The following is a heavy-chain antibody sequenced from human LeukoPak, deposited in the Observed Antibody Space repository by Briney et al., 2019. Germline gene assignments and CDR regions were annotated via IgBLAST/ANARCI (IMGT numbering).Heavy chain of an antibody. CDR3: ARTQSQSGSYRYYFGY. CDR2: IYYISNT. V-gene: IGHV4-61*08. Sequence: SETLSLTCTVSGASVGSAGYHWSWIRQPPGGGLEWIGYIYYISNTNYNPSLKSRVTMSVDPSKDQFSLKLNSVTAADTAVYYCARTQSQSGSYRYYFGYWGQRTLVTVSS. CDR1: GASVGSAGYH. J-gene: IGHJ4*02. D-gene: IGHD1-26*01.